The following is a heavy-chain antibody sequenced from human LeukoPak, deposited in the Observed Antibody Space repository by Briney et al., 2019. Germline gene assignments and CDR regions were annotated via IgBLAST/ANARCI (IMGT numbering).Heavy chain of an antibody. J-gene: IGHJ3*02. D-gene: IGHD6-13*01. CDR3: ATHSIAAAANAFDI. Sequence: GGSLRLSCAASGFTVSSNYMSWVRQAPGKGLEWVSVIYSGGSTYYADSVKGRFTISRHNSKNTLYLQMNSLRAEDTAVYYCATHSIAAAANAFDIWGQGTMVTVAS. CDR1: GFTVSSNY. CDR2: IYSGGST. V-gene: IGHV3-53*04.